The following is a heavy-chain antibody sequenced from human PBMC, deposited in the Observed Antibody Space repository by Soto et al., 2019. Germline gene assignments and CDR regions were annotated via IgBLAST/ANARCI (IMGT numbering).Heavy chain of an antibody. V-gene: IGHV4-4*02. CDR3: ARDRRLTVAGTGYDAFDI. D-gene: IGHD6-19*01. Sequence: PSETLSLTFAVSSCSISSSNWWSWFRQPPGKGLEWIGEIYHSGSTNYNPSLKSRVTISVDKSKNQFSLNLSSVTAADTAVYYCARDRRLTVAGTGYDAFDIWGQGTMVTVSS. CDR2: IYHSGST. CDR1: SCSISSSNW. J-gene: IGHJ3*02.